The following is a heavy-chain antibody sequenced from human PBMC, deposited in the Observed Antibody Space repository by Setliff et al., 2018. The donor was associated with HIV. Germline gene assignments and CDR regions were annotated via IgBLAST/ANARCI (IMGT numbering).Heavy chain of an antibody. CDR2: IYTSGST. V-gene: IGHV4-61*09. D-gene: IGHD6-13*01. CDR1: GGSISSGSYY. CDR3: ARDIHSSPWYGVGGMDV. J-gene: IGHJ6*02. Sequence: SETLSLTCTVSGGSISSGSYYWSWIRQPAGKGPEWIGHIYTSGSTKSNPSLKSRVTISVDTSKNQFSLKLSSVTAADTAVYYCARDIHSSPWYGVGGMDVWGQGTTVTVSS.